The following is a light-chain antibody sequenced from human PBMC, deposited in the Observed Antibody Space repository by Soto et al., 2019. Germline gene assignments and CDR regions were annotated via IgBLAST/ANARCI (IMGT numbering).Light chain of an antibody. CDR1: SSNIGAGYD. Sequence: VLAQPPSVSGAPGQKVTISCTGSSSNIGAGYDLHWYQQLPGTAPKLLLYGNSNRPSGVPDRFSGSKSGTSASLAITGLQAEDEADYYCQSYDSSLSAYVFGTGTRSPS. CDR2: GNS. J-gene: IGLJ1*01. V-gene: IGLV1-40*01. CDR3: QSYDSSLSAYV.